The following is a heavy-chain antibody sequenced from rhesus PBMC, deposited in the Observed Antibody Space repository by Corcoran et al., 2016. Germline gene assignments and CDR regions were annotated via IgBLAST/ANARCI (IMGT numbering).Heavy chain of an antibody. J-gene: IGHJ4*01. CDR3: ARQSSWSFDY. CDR1: GGSVSSNY. Sequence: QLQLQESGPGLVKPSETLSLTCAVSGGSVSSNYWSWIRQSPGKGLEWFGRLSGSGRNTEYNPALKSRVTLTTDTSKNQFSLKLNSVTAADTAVYYCARQSSWSFDYWGQGVLVTVS. V-gene: IGHV4-173*01. CDR2: LSGSGRNT. D-gene: IGHD6-13*01.